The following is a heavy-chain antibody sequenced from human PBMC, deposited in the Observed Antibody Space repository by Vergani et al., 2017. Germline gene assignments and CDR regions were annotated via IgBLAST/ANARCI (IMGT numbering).Heavy chain of an antibody. CDR1: GDSTSSNNC. V-gene: IGHV4-4*03. J-gene: IGHJ6*02. D-gene: IGHD5-18*01. Sequence: QVQLQESGPGLVKPPGTLSFTCAVSGDSTSSNNCWTWVRQPPGKGREWIGEICHTEDTKYSPSLKSRVTVSVDESRNLFSLRLNSVTAADTAVYYCARDSYGIGGPSGMDVWDQGTTVTVSS. CDR2: ICHTEDT. CDR3: ARDSYGIGGPSGMDV.